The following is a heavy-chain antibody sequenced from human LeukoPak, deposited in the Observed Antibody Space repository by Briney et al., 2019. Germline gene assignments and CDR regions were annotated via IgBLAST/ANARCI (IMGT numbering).Heavy chain of an antibody. V-gene: IGHV3-21*01. Sequence: AGGSLRLSCAASGFTITAYTINWVRQAPGKGLEWVPYISGSTTDIYYADSVRGRFTISRDNTKNSLYLQMDSLTADDTAVYFCACLRGPSDYWGQGTLVTVSS. J-gene: IGHJ4*02. D-gene: IGHD4-17*01. CDR2: ISGSTTDI. CDR1: GFTITAYT. CDR3: ACLRGPSDY.